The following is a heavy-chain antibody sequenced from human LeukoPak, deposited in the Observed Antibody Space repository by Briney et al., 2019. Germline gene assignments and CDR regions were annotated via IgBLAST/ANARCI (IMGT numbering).Heavy chain of an antibody. V-gene: IGHV3-23*01. CDR1: GFTFSTYA. J-gene: IGHJ4*02. Sequence: GGSLRLSCAASGFTFSTYAMSWVRKAPGKGPQWVSSISGSGASTYYADSVKGRFTISRDNSKNTLYLQMNSLRAEDTAAYYCAKAISEYGGYDHYFDSWGQGTLVTVSS. D-gene: IGHD5-12*01. CDR2: ISGSGAST. CDR3: AKAISEYGGYDHYFDS.